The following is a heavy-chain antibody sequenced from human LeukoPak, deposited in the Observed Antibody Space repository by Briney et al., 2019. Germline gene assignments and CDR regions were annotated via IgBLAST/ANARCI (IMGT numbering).Heavy chain of an antibody. CDR3: ARDHGTNGNYGNYDY. Sequence: SETLSLTCTVSGGSVDSGYYFWSWIRQPPGKGLEWIGYIHHSGSSNYSPSLKSRVAISLDTSKNQFSLKVNSMNAADTAVYYCARDHGTNGNYGNYDYGGQGILVTVS. CDR2: IHHSGSS. J-gene: IGHJ4*02. D-gene: IGHD2-8*01. V-gene: IGHV4-61*01. CDR1: GGSVDSGYYF.